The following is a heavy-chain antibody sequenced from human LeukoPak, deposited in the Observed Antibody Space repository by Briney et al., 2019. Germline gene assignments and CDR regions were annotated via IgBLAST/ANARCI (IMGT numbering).Heavy chain of an antibody. CDR2: VDPEDGAT. Sequence: ASVKLSCKASGYTFTDYNIHWVQQAPGKGLEWVGRVDPEDGATMYAEKFQDRVTITADTSTDTTYMELRSLRSEDTAVYYCANLVVVIAATSFDYWGQGTLVTVSS. D-gene: IGHD2-15*01. CDR1: GYTFTDYN. J-gene: IGHJ4*02. CDR3: ANLVVVIAATSFDY. V-gene: IGHV1-69-2*01.